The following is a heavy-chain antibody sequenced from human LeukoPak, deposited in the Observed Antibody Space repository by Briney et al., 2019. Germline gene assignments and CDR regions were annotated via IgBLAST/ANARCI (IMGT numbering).Heavy chain of an antibody. V-gene: IGHV4-34*01. J-gene: IGHJ6*03. Sequence: SETLSLTCAVYGGSFSGYYWSWIRQPPGKGLEWIGEINHSGSTNYNPSLKSRVTMSVDTSKNQFSLKLSSVTAADTAVYYCARGPFLGSSWYVRPYYYYYMGVWGKGTTVTVSS. CDR3: ARGPFLGSSWYVRPYYYYYMGV. CDR2: INHSGST. D-gene: IGHD6-13*01. CDR1: GGSFSGYY.